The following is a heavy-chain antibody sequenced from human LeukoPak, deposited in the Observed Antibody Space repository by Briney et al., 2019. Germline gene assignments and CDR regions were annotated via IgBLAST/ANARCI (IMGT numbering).Heavy chain of an antibody. CDR1: GGSISSYY. J-gene: IGHJ4*02. D-gene: IGHD6-13*01. CDR2: IYYSGST. CDR3: VSEQAARRYFDY. V-gene: IGHV4-59*01. Sequence: PSETLSLTCTVSGGSISSYYWSWIRQPPGKGLEWIGYIYYSGSTNYNPSLKSRVTISVDTSKNQFSLKLSSVTAADTAVYYCVSEQAARRYFDYWGQGTLVTVSS.